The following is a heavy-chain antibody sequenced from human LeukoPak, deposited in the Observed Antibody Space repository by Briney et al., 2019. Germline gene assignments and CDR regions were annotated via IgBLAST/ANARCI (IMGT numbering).Heavy chain of an antibody. Sequence: SETLSLTCTVSGDSISTYYWNWIRQPAGKGLEWIGRIYATGSTNYNPSLKSRVTMSVDTSKNHFSLKLSSVTAADTAVYYCARSRSYYDILTGYSWAEFDYWGQGTLVTVSS. CDR1: GDSISTYY. D-gene: IGHD3-9*01. V-gene: IGHV4-4*07. CDR2: IYATGST. J-gene: IGHJ4*02. CDR3: ARSRSYYDILTGYSWAEFDY.